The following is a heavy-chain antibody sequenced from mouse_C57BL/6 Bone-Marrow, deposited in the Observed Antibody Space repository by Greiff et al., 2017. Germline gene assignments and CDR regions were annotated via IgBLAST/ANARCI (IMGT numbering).Heavy chain of an antibody. J-gene: IGHJ1*03. V-gene: IGHV2-2*01. CDR3: ARKSSRVLYWYFDV. D-gene: IGHD1-1*01. Sequence: VQLQQSGPGLVQPSQSLSITCTVSGFSLTSYGVHWVRQSPGKGLAWLGVIWSGGSTDYNAAFISRLSISKDKSKSQVFLKMNSLQADDTAIYYCARKSSRVLYWYFDVWGTGTTVTVSS. CDR2: IWSGGST. CDR1: GFSLTSYG.